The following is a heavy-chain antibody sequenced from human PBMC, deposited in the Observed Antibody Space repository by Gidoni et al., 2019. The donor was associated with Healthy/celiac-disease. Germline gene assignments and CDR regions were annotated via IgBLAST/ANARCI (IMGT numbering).Heavy chain of an antibody. J-gene: IGHJ4*02. D-gene: IGHD1-1*01. CDR1: GYSFTSYW. Sequence: EVQLVQSGTEVKKRGESLQIPCKGSGYSFTSYWLAWWRQMPGKGLEWLGIIYPGDSDTRYSPSFQGQVTISADKSISTAYLQWSSLKASDTAMYYCARGTGGVDFDYWGQGTLVTVSS. CDR2: IYPGDSDT. CDR3: ARGTGGVDFDY. V-gene: IGHV5-51*01.